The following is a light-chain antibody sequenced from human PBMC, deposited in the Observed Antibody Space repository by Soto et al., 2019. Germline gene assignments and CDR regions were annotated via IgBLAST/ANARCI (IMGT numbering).Light chain of an antibody. CDR2: GAS. J-gene: IGKJ5*01. CDR1: QSITSSF. Sequence: IILKKSPVRLSRSPWGIGSLSCVASQSITSSFLAWYQQKPGQAPRLLIYGASSRATGIPDRFSGTGSETDFTLTINRLEPEDFAVYYCQQYENSPITFGQGTRLEIK. CDR3: QQYENSPIT. V-gene: IGKV3-20*01.